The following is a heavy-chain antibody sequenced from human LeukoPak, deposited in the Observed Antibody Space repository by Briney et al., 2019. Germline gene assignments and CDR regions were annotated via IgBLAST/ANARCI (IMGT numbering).Heavy chain of an antibody. D-gene: IGHD6-25*01. CDR2: ISSSGSTI. CDR1: GFTFSSYE. V-gene: IGHV3-48*03. J-gene: IGHJ4*02. Sequence: PGGSLRLSCAASGFTFSSYEMNWVRQAPGKGLEWVSYISSSGSTIYYADSVKGRFTISRDNAKNSLYLQMNSLRAEDTAVYYCARVGKQRLAPTDFDCWGQGTLVTVSS. CDR3: ARVGKQRLAPTDFDC.